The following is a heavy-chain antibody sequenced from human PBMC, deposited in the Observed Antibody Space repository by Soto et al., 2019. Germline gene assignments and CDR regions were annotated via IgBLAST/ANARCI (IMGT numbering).Heavy chain of an antibody. D-gene: IGHD2-2*01. CDR3: ASGPHCSSTSCYVP. CDR1: GGSISSYY. CDR2: IYYSGRT. V-gene: IGHV4-59*12. Sequence: SATLSLTCTVSGGSISSYYWSWIRQPPGKGLEWIGYIYYSGRTNYNPSLKSRLTISVHTSNNQLSLKLTSVTDADTAVYYCASGPHCSSTSCYVPWGQGTLVTVS. J-gene: IGHJ5*02.